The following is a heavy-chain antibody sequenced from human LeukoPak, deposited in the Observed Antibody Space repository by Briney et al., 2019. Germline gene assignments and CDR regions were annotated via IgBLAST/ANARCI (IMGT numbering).Heavy chain of an antibody. V-gene: IGHV1-69*05. CDR3: ARDLANPVVAAKEFYYYYYMDV. J-gene: IGHJ6*03. CDR1: GGTFSSYA. CDR2: IIPIFGTA. D-gene: IGHD2-15*01. Sequence: GASVKVSCKASGGTFSSYAISWVRQAPGQGLERMGRIIPIFGTANYAQKFQGRVTITTDESTSTAYMELSSLRSEDTAVYYCARDLANPVVAAKEFYYYYYMDVWGRGTTVTVSS.